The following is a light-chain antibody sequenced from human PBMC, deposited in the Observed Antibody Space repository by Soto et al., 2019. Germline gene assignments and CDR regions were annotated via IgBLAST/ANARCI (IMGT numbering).Light chain of an antibody. J-gene: IGKJ2*01. CDR2: KAS. CDR3: QQYNRYSPVT. V-gene: IGKV1-5*03. Sequence: DIPMTQSPSTLSASVGDRVTITCRASQSISSWLAWYQQKPGKAPKLLIYKASSLESGVPSRFSGSGSGTEFTLTISSLQPDDFATYYCQQYNRYSPVTFGQGTKLEIK. CDR1: QSISSW.